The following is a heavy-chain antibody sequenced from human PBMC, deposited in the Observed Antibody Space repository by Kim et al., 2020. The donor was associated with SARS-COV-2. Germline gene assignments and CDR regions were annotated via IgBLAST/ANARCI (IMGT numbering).Heavy chain of an antibody. V-gene: IGHV4-39*07. D-gene: IGHD3-10*01. Sequence: SETLSLTCTVSGGSISSSSYYWGWIRQPPGKGLEWIGSIYYSGSTYYNPSLKSRVTISVDTSKNQFSLKLSSVTAADTAVYYCARHSRYGSGRGYFDYWGQGTLVTVSS. J-gene: IGHJ4*02. CDR2: IYYSGST. CDR1: GGSISSSSYY. CDR3: ARHSRYGSGRGYFDY.